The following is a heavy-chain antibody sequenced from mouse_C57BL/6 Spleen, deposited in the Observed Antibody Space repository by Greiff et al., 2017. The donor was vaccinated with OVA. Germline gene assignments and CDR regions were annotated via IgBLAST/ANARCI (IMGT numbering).Heavy chain of an antibody. D-gene: IGHD2-2*01. Sequence: DVQLVESEGGLVQPGSSMKLSCTASGFTFSDYYMAWVRQVPEKGLEWVANINFDASSSYYLDALKSRFIISRDNAKSIVYLQMSSLRSEDTGTYYCAGGLQGLGFAYWGQGTLVTVSA. CDR3: AGGLQGLGFAY. J-gene: IGHJ3*01. CDR2: INFDASSS. CDR1: GFTFSDYY. V-gene: IGHV5-16*01.